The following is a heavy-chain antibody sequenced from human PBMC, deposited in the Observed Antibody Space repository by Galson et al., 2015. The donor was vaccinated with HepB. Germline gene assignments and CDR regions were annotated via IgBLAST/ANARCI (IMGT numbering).Heavy chain of an antibody. V-gene: IGHV3-30-3*01. CDR3: ARDFKWNYDH. D-gene: IGHD1-1*01. Sequence: SLRLSCAASGFIFSTYNMHWVRQAPVKGLEWLAIISPDGNTDVYADSVKGRFTISRDNSKSTLFLQVDSLRPEDTSVYYCARDFKWNYDHWCQGTLVTVSS. CDR2: ISPDGNTD. CDR1: GFIFSTYN. J-gene: IGHJ4*02.